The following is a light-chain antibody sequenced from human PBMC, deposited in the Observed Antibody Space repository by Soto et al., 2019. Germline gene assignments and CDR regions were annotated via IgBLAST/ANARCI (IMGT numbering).Light chain of an antibody. CDR2: DAS. CDR1: QSVSSY. V-gene: IGKV3-11*01. Sequence: IVLTLSPATLSLSPGERATISRRSSQSVSSYLGWYQQKLGHAPRLLIYDASNRATGIPARFSGSGSGTDFTLTISSLEPEDFAVDYSQQRSNWPSTFGGGTKVEIK. J-gene: IGKJ4*01. CDR3: QQRSNWPST.